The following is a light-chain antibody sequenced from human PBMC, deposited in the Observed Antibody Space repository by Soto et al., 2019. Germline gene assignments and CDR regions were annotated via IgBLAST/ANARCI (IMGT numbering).Light chain of an antibody. CDR1: QTISSW. CDR2: KAS. Sequence: DIQMTQSPSTLSGSVGDRVTLTCRASQTISSWLAWYQQKPGKAPKLLIYKASTLKSGVPSRFSGSGSGTEFTLTISSLQPDDFATYYCKQYNSISLLTFGGGTKVDIK. V-gene: IGKV1-5*03. CDR3: KQYNSISLLT. J-gene: IGKJ4*01.